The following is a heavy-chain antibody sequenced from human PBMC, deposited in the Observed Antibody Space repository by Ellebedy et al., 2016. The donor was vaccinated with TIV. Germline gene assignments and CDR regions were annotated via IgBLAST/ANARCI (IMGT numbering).Heavy chain of an antibody. J-gene: IGHJ4*02. V-gene: IGHV3-15*07. CDR1: GFTFSNAW. Sequence: PGGSLRLSCAASGFTFSNAWMNWVRQAPGKGLEWVGRIKSKTDAGTKDYAAPVKGRFPISRDDSKHTLFLQMNSLRDEDTAVYYCAKDGGDLDKLVVGTAPTGIADFDYWGQGTLVTVSS. CDR3: AKDGGDLDKLVVGTAPTGIADFDY. D-gene: IGHD2-15*01. CDR2: IKSKTDAGTK.